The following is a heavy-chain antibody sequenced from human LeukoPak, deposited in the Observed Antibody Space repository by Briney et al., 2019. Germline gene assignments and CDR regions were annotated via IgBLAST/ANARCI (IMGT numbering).Heavy chain of an antibody. Sequence: PGGSLRLPCAASGFTFSTYNMNWVRQAPGKGPEWVSSISTSSNYIYYADSVKGRFTISRDNAKNSLYLQMNSLRVEETDVYYCARDVGAAAPDAFDIWGQGTMVTVSS. D-gene: IGHD1-26*01. J-gene: IGHJ3*02. CDR2: ISTSSNYI. CDR3: ARDVGAAAPDAFDI. CDR1: GFTFSTYN. V-gene: IGHV3-21*01.